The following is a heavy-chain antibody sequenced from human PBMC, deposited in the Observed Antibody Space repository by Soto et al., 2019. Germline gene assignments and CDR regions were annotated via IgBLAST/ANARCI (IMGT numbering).Heavy chain of an antibody. CDR1: GGSISSSSHY. V-gene: IGHV4-39*01. D-gene: IGHD2-15*01. Sequence: QLQLQESGPGLVKPSETLSLTCTVSGGSISSSSHYWGWIRQPPGKGLEWIGSMDYSGNTYYNPSLTSRVTISVDTSKNQFSLTLSSVTAADTAVYYCARLTKGYCSGNICFPFWGHGTLVTVSS. CDR3: ARLTKGYCSGNICFPF. J-gene: IGHJ4*01. CDR2: MDYSGNT.